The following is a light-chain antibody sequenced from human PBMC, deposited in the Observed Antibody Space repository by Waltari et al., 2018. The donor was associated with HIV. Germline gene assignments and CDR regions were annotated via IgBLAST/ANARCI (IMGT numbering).Light chain of an antibody. V-gene: IGLV7-43*01. CDR2: GGN. CDR1: FGTVSTSCY. J-gene: IGLJ2*01. CDR3: LLYVGGSYL. Sequence: QTVVTQESSLTVSPGGTVTLTCGLTFGTVSTSCYPNWLQQKPGHPPTALIYGGNTRHRLTPARYSCSVLGDKATLTMTAVQAEDEAVYYCLLYVGGSYLFGGGTLVTVL.